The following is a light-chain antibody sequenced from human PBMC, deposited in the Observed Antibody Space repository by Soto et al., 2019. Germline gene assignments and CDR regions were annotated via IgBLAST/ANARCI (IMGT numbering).Light chain of an antibody. Sequence: DLQMTQSPSSLSASVGDRVTITCRASQNISTFLNWYQQEPGKAPKLLIYAASSLQGGVPSRFSGSGSGTDSTLTITSLQPEDFASYYCQQSYSTWCTFGQGTKLEIK. CDR3: QQSYSTWCT. V-gene: IGKV1-39*01. J-gene: IGKJ2*02. CDR2: AAS. CDR1: QNISTF.